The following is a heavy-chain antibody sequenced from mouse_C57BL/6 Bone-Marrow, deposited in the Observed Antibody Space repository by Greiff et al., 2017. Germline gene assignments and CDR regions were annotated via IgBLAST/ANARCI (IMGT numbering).Heavy chain of an antibody. J-gene: IGHJ3*01. CDR2: ICPENGDT. Sequence: VQLQQSGAEFVRPGASVTLSCTASGFNINDDYMHWVKQRPEQGLEWIGWICPENGDTEYASKFQGKVPITVDTSSNTAYLQLSSLTSEDTAVYYGTRIAYWGQGTLVTVSA. CDR1: GFNINDDY. V-gene: IGHV14-4*01. CDR3: TRIAY.